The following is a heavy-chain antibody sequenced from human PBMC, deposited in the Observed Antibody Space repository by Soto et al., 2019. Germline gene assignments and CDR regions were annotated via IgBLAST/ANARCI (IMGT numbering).Heavy chain of an antibody. J-gene: IGHJ5*02. D-gene: IGHD3-3*01. CDR2: FDPEDGEP. CDR1: GYTLPELP. Sequence: ASVKVSCKVSGYTLPELPIHWVRQAPGKRLERKGSFDPEDGEPIYAQKFQGRVTMTQDTSTDTAYMEMSSLTSEDTAVYYCAAQPTYFDFWSDYPPWFDPWGQGTLVTVSS. V-gene: IGHV1-24*01. CDR3: AAQPTYFDFWSDYPPWFDP.